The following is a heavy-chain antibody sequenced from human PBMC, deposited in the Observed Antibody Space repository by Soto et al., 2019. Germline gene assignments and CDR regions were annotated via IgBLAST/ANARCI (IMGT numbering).Heavy chain of an antibody. CDR1: GFTFRNYA. CDR2: ISGGGDET. Sequence: GGSLRLSCAASGFTFRNYAMTWVRQAPGKGLEWVSGISGGGDETYNADSVKGRFTISRDNAKNTLYLQMNSLRDEDTAVYYCARAHTAMVIGGFDYWGQGTLVTVSS. V-gene: IGHV3-23*01. CDR3: ARAHTAMVIGGFDY. D-gene: IGHD5-18*01. J-gene: IGHJ4*02.